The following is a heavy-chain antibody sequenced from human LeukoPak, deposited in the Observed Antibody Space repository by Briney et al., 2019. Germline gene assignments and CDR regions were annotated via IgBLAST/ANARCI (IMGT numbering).Heavy chain of an antibody. V-gene: IGHV4-59*02. CDR1: SGSVNSYY. D-gene: IGHD1-26*01. CDR2: IYYSGST. Sequence: SETLSLTCTVSSGSVNSYYWSWIRQPPGKGLEWIGYIYYSGSTNYNPSLKSRVTISVDTSKNQFSLKLSSVTAADTAVYYCAREGSSGSYFDYWGQGTLVTVSS. J-gene: IGHJ4*02. CDR3: AREGSSGSYFDY.